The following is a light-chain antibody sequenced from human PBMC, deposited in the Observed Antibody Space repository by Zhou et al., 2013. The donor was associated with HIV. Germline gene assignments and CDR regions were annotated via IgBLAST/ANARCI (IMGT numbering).Light chain of an antibody. V-gene: IGKV1-27*01. CDR2: GAT. CDR1: QGIRNY. CDR3: QKYDRAPFS. J-gene: IGKJ3*01. Sequence: DIQMTQSPSSLSASVGDRVTITCRASQGIRNYLAWYQQKSGRSPELLIYGATTLQSGVPSRFSGSGSATDFTLTISSLQPEDVATYYCQKYDRAPFSFGPGTKVDIK.